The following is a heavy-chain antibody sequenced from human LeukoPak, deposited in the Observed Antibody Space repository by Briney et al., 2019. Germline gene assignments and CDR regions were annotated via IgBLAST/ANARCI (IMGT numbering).Heavy chain of an antibody. D-gene: IGHD2-2*01. V-gene: IGHV1-69*04. J-gene: IGHJ6*02. CDR1: GGTFSSYA. CDR3: AIRDIVVVPAAPGYYYGMDV. CDR2: TIPIFGIA. Sequence: ASVKVSCKASGGTFSSYAISWVRQAPGQGLEWMGRTIPIFGIANYAQKFQGRVTITADKSTSTAYMELSSLRSEDTAVYYCAIRDIVVVPAAPGYYYGMDVWGQGTTVTVSS.